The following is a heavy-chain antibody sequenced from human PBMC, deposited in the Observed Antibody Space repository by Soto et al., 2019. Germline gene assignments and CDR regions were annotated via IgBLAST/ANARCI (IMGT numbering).Heavy chain of an antibody. CDR1: GFTFSSYA. CDR2: ISYDGSNK. D-gene: IGHD4-17*01. CDR3: AREGEYGDYVSY. J-gene: IGHJ4*02. V-gene: IGHV3-30-3*01. Sequence: QVQLVESGGGVVQPGRSLRLSCAASGFTFSSYAMHWVRQAPGKGLEWVAVISYDGSNKYYADSVKGRFTISRDNSKNTLYLQMNSLRAEDTAVYYCAREGEYGDYVSYWGQGTLVTVSS.